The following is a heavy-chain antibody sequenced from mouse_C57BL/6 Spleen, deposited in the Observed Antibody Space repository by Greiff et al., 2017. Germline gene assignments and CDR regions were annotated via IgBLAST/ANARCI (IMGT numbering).Heavy chain of an antibody. Sequence: QVQLQQSGPELVKPGASVQISCKASGYAFSSSWMNWVKQRPGKGLEWIGRIYPGDGDTNYNGKFKGKATLTADKSSSTADMQLSSLTSEDSAVYFCARDSITSVGGLDYWCQGTTLTVSS. CDR1: GYAFSSSW. V-gene: IGHV1-82*01. CDR2: IYPGDGDT. CDR3: ARDSITSVGGLDY. J-gene: IGHJ2*01. D-gene: IGHD1-1*01.